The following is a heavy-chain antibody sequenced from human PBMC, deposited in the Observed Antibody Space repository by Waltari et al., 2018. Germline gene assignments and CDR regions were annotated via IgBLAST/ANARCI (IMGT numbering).Heavy chain of an antibody. D-gene: IGHD5-12*01. CDR3: ARGFGSATTSRFDP. V-gene: IGHV4-39*07. J-gene: IGHJ5*02. Sequence: QLQLQESGPGLVKPPETLSLTCTVSGGSISSSSYYWGWIRQPPEKGLEWVASRDYSGRTYYNPSLKSRVTISGDTSKNQCSLEGRSVTAADTAVYYCARGFGSATTSRFDPWGQGIVVTVSS. CDR1: GGSISSSSYY. CDR2: RDYSGRT.